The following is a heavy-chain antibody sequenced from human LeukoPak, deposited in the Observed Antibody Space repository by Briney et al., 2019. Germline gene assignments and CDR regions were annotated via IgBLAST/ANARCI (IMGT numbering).Heavy chain of an antibody. D-gene: IGHD3-9*01. CDR3: ARPGLGLRYFDRDAFDI. CDR2: IYSSGST. CDR1: GTSISSGDYY. Sequence: SETLSLTCTVSGTSISSGDYYWNWIRQPAGEGLEWIGRIYSSGSTNYNPSLRSRVTISRDTSKNQFSLQLSSVTAADTAVYYCARPGLGLRYFDRDAFDIWGQGTMVTVSS. V-gene: IGHV4-61*02. J-gene: IGHJ3*02.